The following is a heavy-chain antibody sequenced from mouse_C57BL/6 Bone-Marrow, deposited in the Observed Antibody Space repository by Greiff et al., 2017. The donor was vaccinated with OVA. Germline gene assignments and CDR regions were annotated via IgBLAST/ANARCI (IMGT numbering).Heavy chain of an antibody. CDR2: IDPENGDT. CDR1: GFNIKDDY. Sequence: EVQLQQSGAELVRPGASVKLSCTASGFNIKDDYMHWVKQRPEQGLEWIGWIDPENGDTEYASKFQGKATITADTSSNTAYLQLSSRTSEDTAVYYCTTYGYFSFDYWGQGTTLTVSS. D-gene: IGHD2-3*01. CDR3: TTYGYFSFDY. V-gene: IGHV14-4*01. J-gene: IGHJ2*01.